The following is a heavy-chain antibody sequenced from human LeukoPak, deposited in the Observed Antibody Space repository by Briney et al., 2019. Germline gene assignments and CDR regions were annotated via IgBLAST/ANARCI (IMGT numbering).Heavy chain of an antibody. V-gene: IGHV3-74*01. CDR1: GFTFSSRL. D-gene: IGHD3-22*01. CDR3: HPLSYVSN. J-gene: IGHJ4*02. CDR2: IKDDGTT. Sequence: AGGSLRLSCAVSGFTFSSRLMHWVRQAPGEGLVWVALIKDDGTTNYADSVRGRFTASRGDAKNTVYLQMSSLRADDTAVYYCHPLSYVSNWGQGTLVTVSA.